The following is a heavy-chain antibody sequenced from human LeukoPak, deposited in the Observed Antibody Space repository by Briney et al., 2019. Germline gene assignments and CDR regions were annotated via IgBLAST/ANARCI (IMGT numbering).Heavy chain of an antibody. D-gene: IGHD3-22*01. CDR3: ARSSANYYDSSGYYYVPPYYFDY. CDR2: IYYSGST. V-gene: IGHV4-39*01. CDR1: GGSISSSSYY. Sequence: SATLSLTCTVSGGSISSSSYYWGWIRQPPGKGLEWIGSIYYSGSTYYNPSLKSRVTTSVDTSRNQFSLRLSSVTAADTAVYYCARSSANYYDSSGYYYVPPYYFDYWGQGTLVTVSS. J-gene: IGHJ4*02.